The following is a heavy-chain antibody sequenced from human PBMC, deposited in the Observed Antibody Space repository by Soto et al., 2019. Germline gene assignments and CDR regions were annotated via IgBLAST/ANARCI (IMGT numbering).Heavy chain of an antibody. CDR2: ISDTGSSH. Sequence: GGSLRLSCVGSGFTFSSYGMHWVRQAPGKGLECVAVISDTGSSHYYAASVEGRFTISRENSKNTLSLHMDRLRVEDTAVYYCAKDRGGDCPDNSCYFGADYWGQGT. J-gene: IGHJ4*02. CDR1: GFTFSSYG. CDR3: AKDRGGDCPDNSCYFGADY. V-gene: IGHV3-30*18. D-gene: IGHD2-2*01.